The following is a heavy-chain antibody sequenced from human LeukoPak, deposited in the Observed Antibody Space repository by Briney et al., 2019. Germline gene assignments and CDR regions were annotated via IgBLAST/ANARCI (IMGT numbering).Heavy chain of an antibody. V-gene: IGHV3-30*03. J-gene: IGHJ4*02. D-gene: IGHD6-13*01. Sequence: PGRSLRLSCAASGFTFSSYGMHWVRQAPGKGLEWVAVISHDGSNKYYADSAKGRFTISRDNSKNTLYLQMNSLRAEDTAVYYCARAGPSSSWHQFDYWGQGTLVTVSS. CDR3: ARAGPSSSWHQFDY. CDR2: ISHDGSNK. CDR1: GFTFSSYG.